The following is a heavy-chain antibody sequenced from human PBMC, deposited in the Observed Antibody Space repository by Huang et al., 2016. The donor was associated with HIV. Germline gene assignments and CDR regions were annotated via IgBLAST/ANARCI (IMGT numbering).Heavy chain of an antibody. CDR2: INPNTAGT. CDR1: GYTFSDYY. Sequence: QVQLVQSGAEAKKPGASVRVSCKTAGYTFSDYYVHWVRQAPGQGLQWMGWINPNTAGTNYAQRFQGRLTGTRDRSITTAYMDLTWLTSDDTAVYYCARGGPRWPAPFDFWGQGTLVTVSS. D-gene: IGHD3-16*01. CDR3: ARGGPRWPAPFDF. J-gene: IGHJ4*02. V-gene: IGHV1-2*02.